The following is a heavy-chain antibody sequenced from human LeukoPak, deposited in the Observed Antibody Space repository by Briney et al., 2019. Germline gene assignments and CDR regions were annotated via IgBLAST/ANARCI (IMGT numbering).Heavy chain of an antibody. CDR2: INPSGGST. CDR1: GYSFTSYF. J-gene: IGHJ3*02. D-gene: IGHD7-27*01. V-gene: IGHV1-46*01. CDR3: ARIRVLGINDAFDI. Sequence: ASVKVSXKASGYSFTSYFIHWVRQAPGQGLEWMGIINPSGGSTTYAQKFQGRVTMTRDTSTSTVYMELSSLISEDTAVYYCARIRVLGINDAFDIWGQGTMVTVSS.